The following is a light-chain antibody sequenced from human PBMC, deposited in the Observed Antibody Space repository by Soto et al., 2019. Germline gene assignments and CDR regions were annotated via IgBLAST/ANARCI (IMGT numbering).Light chain of an antibody. CDR1: QSIMRY. V-gene: IGKV1-39*01. CDR3: QQSFTTPLT. J-gene: IGKJ4*01. Sequence: DIQMTQSPSSLSASVGDRVTITCRASQSIMRYLNWYQQKPGKAPNLLIHGASSLQRGVSSRFGGSGSGTEFTLTISSLEPEDFATYYCQQSFTTPLTFGGGTTVEIK. CDR2: GAS.